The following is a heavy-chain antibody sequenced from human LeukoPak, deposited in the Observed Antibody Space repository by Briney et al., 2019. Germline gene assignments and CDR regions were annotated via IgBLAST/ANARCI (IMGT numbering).Heavy chain of an antibody. Sequence: GGSLRLSCAASGFTFSSYAMHWVRQAPGKGLKWVAVISYDGSNKYYADSVKGRFTISRDNSKNTLYLQMNSLRAEDTAVYYCARDVMGGSYYFDYWGQGTLVTVSS. CDR3: ARDVMGGSYYFDY. V-gene: IGHV3-30-3*01. CDR2: ISYDGSNK. D-gene: IGHD2-8*01. CDR1: GFTFSSYA. J-gene: IGHJ4*02.